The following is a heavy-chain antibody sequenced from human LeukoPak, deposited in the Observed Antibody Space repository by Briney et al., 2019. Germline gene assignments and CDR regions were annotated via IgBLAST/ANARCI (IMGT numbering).Heavy chain of an antibody. V-gene: IGHV3-74*01. CDR1: GFTLSNSW. CDR3: AREFEATGFWALDY. D-gene: IGHD3-16*01. Sequence: GGSLRLSCAVSGFTLSNSWMHWVRQAPGKGLVWVSRMNSDGRATTYADSVKGRFTISRDNAKNTLYLQMNSLRAEDTAVYYCAREFEATGFWALDYWGQGTLVTASS. J-gene: IGHJ4*02. CDR2: MNSDGRAT.